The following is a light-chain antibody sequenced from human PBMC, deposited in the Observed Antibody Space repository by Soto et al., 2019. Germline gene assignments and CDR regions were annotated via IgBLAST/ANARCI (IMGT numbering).Light chain of an antibody. CDR3: QLSYRTPLA. Sequence: DIQMTQSPSSLSASVSDRVTITCRASQSISSISSYLNWYQQKPGKAPKLLIYAASSLQSGVPSRFSGSGSGTDFTLTISSLQPEDFATYYCQLSYRTPLAFGQGTKVAIK. CDR1: QSISSISSY. J-gene: IGKJ1*01. CDR2: AAS. V-gene: IGKV1-39*01.